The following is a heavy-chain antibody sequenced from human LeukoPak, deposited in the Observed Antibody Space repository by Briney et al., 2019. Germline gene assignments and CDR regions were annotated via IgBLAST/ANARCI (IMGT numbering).Heavy chain of an antibody. CDR2: MNPNSGNT. D-gene: IGHD3-3*01. V-gene: IGHV1-8*01. CDR1: GYTFTSYD. Sequence: ASVKVSCKASGYTFTSYDINWVRQATGQGLEWMGWMNPNSGNTGYAQKFQGRVTMTRNTSISTAYMELSSLRSGDTAVYYCARLYYDFWSGYYRFDPWGQGTLVTVSS. CDR3: ARLYYDFWSGYYRFDP. J-gene: IGHJ5*02.